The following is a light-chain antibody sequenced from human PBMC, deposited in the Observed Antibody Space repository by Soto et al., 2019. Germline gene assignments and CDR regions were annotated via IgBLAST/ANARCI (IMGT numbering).Light chain of an antibody. CDR2: KAS. V-gene: IGKV1-5*03. Sequence: DIQMTQSPSTLSASVGDRVTFACRASQNIVDWLAWYQQKPGKAPKLLIYKASNLESGVPSRFGGSGSGSEFTLTISNLQPDDFATYYCQQYKDNPWTFGQGTKVDNK. CDR1: QNIVDW. J-gene: IGKJ1*01. CDR3: QQYKDNPWT.